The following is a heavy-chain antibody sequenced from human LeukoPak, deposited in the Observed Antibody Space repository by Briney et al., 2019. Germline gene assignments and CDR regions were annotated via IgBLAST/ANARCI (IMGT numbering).Heavy chain of an antibody. V-gene: IGHV5-51*01. Sequence: GESLKISCQGSGYTFSSYWIGWVRQMPGKGLEWMGIIYPGDSDTRYSPSLQGQVTISVDTSIGTAYLQWSSLKASDTAIYYCAGQNDFRLDYWGQGTLVTVSS. J-gene: IGHJ4*02. CDR1: GYTFSSYW. CDR3: AGQNDFRLDY. CDR2: IYPGDSDT. D-gene: IGHD3-3*01.